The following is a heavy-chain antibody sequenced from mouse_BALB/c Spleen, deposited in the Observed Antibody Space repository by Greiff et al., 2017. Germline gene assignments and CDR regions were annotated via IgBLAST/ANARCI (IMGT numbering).Heavy chain of an antibody. D-gene: IGHD2-1*01. CDR3: ASGNYGNPDY. Sequence: QVQLQQPGPGLVQPSQSLSITCTVSGFSLTSYGVHWVRQSPGKGLEWLGVIWSGGSTDYNAAFISRLSISKDNSKSQVFFKMNSLQANDTAIYYCASGNYGNPDYWGQGTSVTVSS. CDR1: GFSLTSYG. J-gene: IGHJ4*01. V-gene: IGHV2-2*02. CDR2: IWSGGST.